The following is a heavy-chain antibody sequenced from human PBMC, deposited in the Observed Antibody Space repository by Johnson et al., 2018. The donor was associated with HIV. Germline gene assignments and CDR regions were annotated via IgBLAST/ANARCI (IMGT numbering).Heavy chain of an antibody. D-gene: IGHD3-22*01. Sequence: VQLVESGGGLVQPGGSLRLSCAASGFTISSHAMHWVRQAPGKGLEWVANIKQAGSEKYYVDSVKGRFTISRDNTKNSLYLQMNSLRAEDTAVYYCARNYYDSSGYRFTGQHDAFDIWGQGTMVTVSS. CDR2: IKQAGSEK. CDR3: ARNYYDSSGYRFTGQHDAFDI. V-gene: IGHV3-7*01. CDR1: GFTISSHA. J-gene: IGHJ3*02.